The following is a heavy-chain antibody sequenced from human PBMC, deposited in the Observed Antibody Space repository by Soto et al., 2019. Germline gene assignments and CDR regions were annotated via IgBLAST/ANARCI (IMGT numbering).Heavy chain of an antibody. D-gene: IGHD3-3*01. CDR1: GFTVSSNY. CDR3: ARKVDSGDYMGWFDP. V-gene: IGHV3-66*01. J-gene: IGHJ5*02. Sequence: EVLLVESGGGLVQPGGSLRLSRAASGFTVSSNYMSWVRQAPGKGLEWVSVIYSGGTTYYADSVKGRFTISRDNSKYTVYHQMNRQRAEDTAVYFCARKVDSGDYMGWFDPWGQGTLVTVSS. CDR2: IYSGGTT.